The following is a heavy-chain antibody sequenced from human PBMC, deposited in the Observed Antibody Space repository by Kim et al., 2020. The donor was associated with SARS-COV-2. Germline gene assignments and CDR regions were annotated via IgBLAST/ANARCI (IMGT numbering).Heavy chain of an antibody. CDR3: AKRTGIAAAGPFSAFDI. D-gene: IGHD6-13*01. CDR2: ISGSGGST. J-gene: IGHJ3*02. Sequence: GGSLRLSCAASGFTFSSYAMSWVRQAPGKGLEWVSAISGSGGSTYYADSVKGRFTISRDNSKNTLYLQMNSLRAEDTAVYYCAKRTGIAAAGPFSAFDIWGQGTMVTVSS. CDR1: GFTFSSYA. V-gene: IGHV3-23*01.